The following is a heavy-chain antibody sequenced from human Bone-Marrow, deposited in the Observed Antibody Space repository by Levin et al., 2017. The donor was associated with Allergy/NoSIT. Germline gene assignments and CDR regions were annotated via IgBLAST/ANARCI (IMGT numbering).Heavy chain of an antibody. CDR1: GNSVNSGDYY. D-gene: IGHD5-18*01. J-gene: IGHJ6*03. Sequence: PSETLSLTCAVSGNSVNSGDYYWSWIRQHPGMGPEWMGNIYYRGTTYYNPSLKSRLTISLDASKNHFSMKLTSVTAADTAVYYCARMEYSYGFYMDVWGKGTTVTVSS. CDR3: ARMEYSYGFYMDV. CDR2: IYYRGTT. V-gene: IGHV4-31*11.